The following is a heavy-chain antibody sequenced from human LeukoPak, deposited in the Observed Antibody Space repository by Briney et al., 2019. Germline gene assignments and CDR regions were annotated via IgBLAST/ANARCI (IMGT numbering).Heavy chain of an antibody. Sequence: PGASLRLSCAASGLTFSNFWMHWVRQTPEKGLVWVSRINPDGSDTIYADSVKGRFTISRDNAKNTLYLHMNSLRVEDTSVYYCASSPNTVATTDYWGQGTLVTVSS. CDR2: INPDGSDT. J-gene: IGHJ4*02. CDR3: ASSPNTVATTDY. V-gene: IGHV3-74*01. D-gene: IGHD4-17*01. CDR1: GLTFSNFW.